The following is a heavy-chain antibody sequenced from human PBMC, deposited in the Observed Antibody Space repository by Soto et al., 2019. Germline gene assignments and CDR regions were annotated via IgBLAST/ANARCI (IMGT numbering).Heavy chain of an antibody. D-gene: IGHD1-1*01. Sequence: GGSLRLSCAASGFSVGGNHLTWVRQAPGKGLEWVAVIHTSGDTYYADSVQGRFTISRDNSKNTVYFQMNSLRVGDTATYFCRKGVNDDSWGQGTLVTVYS. CDR3: RKGVNDDS. CDR2: IHTSGDT. V-gene: IGHV3-53*01. CDR1: GFSVGGNH. J-gene: IGHJ4*02.